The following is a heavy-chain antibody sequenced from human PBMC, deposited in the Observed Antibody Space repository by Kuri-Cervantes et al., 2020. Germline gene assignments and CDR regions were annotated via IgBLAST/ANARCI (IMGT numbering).Heavy chain of an antibody. V-gene: IGHV4-39*07. CDR1: GGSISSSAYY. CDR2: IYYNGNT. D-gene: IGHD4-17*01. Sequence: SETLSLTCNVPGGSISSSAYYWGWIRQPPGKGLEWIGAIYYNGNTYYKPSLKSRVTISVDTSKNQFSLKLSSVTAADTAVYYCARVDMGGSTVTTTKEGWYFDLWSRGTLVTVSS. CDR3: ARVDMGGSTVTTTKEGWYFDL. J-gene: IGHJ2*01.